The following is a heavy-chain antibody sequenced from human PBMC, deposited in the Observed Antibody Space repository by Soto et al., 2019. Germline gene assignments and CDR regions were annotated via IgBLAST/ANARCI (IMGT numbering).Heavy chain of an antibody. Sequence: ASVKVSCKASGFIFANYYMHWVRQAPGHGLEWMGVINPSGTSTTYAQSFEGRVIMTRDTSTTTVSMELSSLGYDDTAVYFCARGDSMIDVAPGGMDVWGQGTTVTVSS. D-gene: IGHD3-22*01. CDR2: INPSGTST. J-gene: IGHJ6*02. CDR3: ARGDSMIDVAPGGMDV. CDR1: GFIFANYY. V-gene: IGHV1-46*01.